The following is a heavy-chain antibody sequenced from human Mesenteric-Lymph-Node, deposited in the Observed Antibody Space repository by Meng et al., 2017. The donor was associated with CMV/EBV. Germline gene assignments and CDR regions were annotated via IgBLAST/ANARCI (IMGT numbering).Heavy chain of an antibody. Sequence: ASVKVSCKASGYTFTSFGISWVRQAPGQGLEWMGWINPNSGDTNYAQKFQGRVTMTRDTSISTAYMELSRLRSDDTAVYYCARAREDIVVVPASDSPFDPWGQGTLVTVSS. CDR3: ARAREDIVVVPASDSPFDP. CDR2: INPNSGDT. J-gene: IGHJ5*02. V-gene: IGHV1-2*02. D-gene: IGHD2-2*01. CDR1: GYTFTSFG.